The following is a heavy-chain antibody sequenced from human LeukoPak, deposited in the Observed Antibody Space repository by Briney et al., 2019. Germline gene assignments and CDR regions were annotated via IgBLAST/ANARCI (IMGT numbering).Heavy chain of an antibody. J-gene: IGHJ6*03. CDR1: GGSISSYY. CDR2: IYYNGST. D-gene: IGHD6-19*01. CDR3: ASAAAPSSGWYRAPYYYYMDV. Sequence: SETLSLTCTVSGGSISSYYWSWIRQPPGKGLEWIGYIYYNGSTNYNPSLKSRVTISVDTSKNQFSLKLSSVTAADTAVYYCASAAAPSSGWYRAPYYYYMDVWGKGTTVTVSS. V-gene: IGHV4-59*01.